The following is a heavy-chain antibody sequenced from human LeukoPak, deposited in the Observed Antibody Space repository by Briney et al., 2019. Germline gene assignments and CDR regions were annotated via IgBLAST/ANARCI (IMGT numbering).Heavy chain of an antibody. J-gene: IGHJ4*02. CDR1: GFTFDDYA. Sequence: GGSLRLSCAASGFTFDDYAMHWVRQAPGKGLEWVSGISWNSGSIGYADSVKGRFTISRDNAKNSLYLQMNSLRAEDTAVYYCARDGGPRTPVDYWGQGTLVTVSS. CDR2: ISWNSGSI. CDR3: ARDGGPRTPVDY. D-gene: IGHD1-14*01. V-gene: IGHV3-9*01.